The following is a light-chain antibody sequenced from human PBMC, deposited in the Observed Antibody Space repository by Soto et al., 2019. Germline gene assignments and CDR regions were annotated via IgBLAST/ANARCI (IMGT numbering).Light chain of an antibody. J-gene: IGKJ1*01. Sequence: DIQMTQSPSTLSASVGDRVTITCRASQSISSWLAWYQQKPGKAPKLLIYKASSLESGVPSRFSGGGSGTDFTLTISSLQPEDFATYVCQQYNGYWTFGQGTKVDI. CDR2: KAS. CDR1: QSISSW. V-gene: IGKV1-5*03. CDR3: QQYNGYWT.